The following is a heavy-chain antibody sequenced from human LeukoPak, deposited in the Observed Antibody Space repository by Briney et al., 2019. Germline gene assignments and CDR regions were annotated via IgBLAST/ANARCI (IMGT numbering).Heavy chain of an antibody. D-gene: IGHD6-13*01. CDR3: GGGAAPGRCFDY. J-gene: IGHJ4*02. CDR2: ISGSGGST. Sequence: GGSLRLSCAASGFTFSSYAMSWVRQAPGKGLEWVSAISGSGGSTYYADSVKGRFTISRDNSKNTLYLQMNSLRAEDTAVYYGGGGAAPGRCFDYWGQGTLVTVSP. CDR1: GFTFSSYA. V-gene: IGHV3-23*01.